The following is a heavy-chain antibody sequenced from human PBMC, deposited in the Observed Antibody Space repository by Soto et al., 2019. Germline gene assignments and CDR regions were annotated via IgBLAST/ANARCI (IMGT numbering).Heavy chain of an antibody. CDR3: ARDPLFAGFLGHFDF. CDR1: GFIFTNYA. J-gene: IGHJ4*02. D-gene: IGHD2-21*01. V-gene: IGHV3-30*04. Sequence: QVQLVESGGGVVQPGTSLRLSCAASGFIFTNYAMHWVRQAPGKGLEWVAIISYDGSNQFYGDSVKGRITISRDNSKNTVYLQMYSLRPEDTAVYYCARDPLFAGFLGHFDFWGQGILVTVSS. CDR2: ISYDGSNQ.